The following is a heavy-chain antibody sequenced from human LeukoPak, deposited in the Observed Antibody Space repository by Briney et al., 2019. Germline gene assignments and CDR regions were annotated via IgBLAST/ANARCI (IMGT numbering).Heavy chain of an antibody. V-gene: IGHV3-23*01. Sequence: GGSLRLSCAASGFTFSSYAMSWVRQAPGKGLEWVSAISGSGGSTYYADSVKGRFTISRDNSKNTLYLQMNSLRAEDTAVYYCAKRITGTTNGYYYYYMDVWGKGTTVTVSS. CDR2: ISGSGGST. CDR3: AKRITGTTNGYYYYYMDV. CDR1: GFTFSSYA. J-gene: IGHJ6*03. D-gene: IGHD1-7*01.